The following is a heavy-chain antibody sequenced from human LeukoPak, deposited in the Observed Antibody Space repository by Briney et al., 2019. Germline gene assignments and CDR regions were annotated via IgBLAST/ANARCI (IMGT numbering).Heavy chain of an antibody. Sequence: SETLSLTCTVSGGSISSSSYYWGWIRQPPGKGLEWIGSIYYSGSTYYNPSLKSRVTISVDTSKNQFSLKLSSVTAADTAVYYCARWYSGYDFFDYWGQGTLVTVSS. CDR3: ARWYSGYDFFDY. CDR1: GGSISSSSYY. J-gene: IGHJ4*02. V-gene: IGHV4-39*07. CDR2: IYYSGST. D-gene: IGHD5-12*01.